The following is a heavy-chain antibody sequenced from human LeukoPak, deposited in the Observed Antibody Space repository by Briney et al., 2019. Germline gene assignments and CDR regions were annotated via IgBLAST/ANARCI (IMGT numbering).Heavy chain of an antibody. Sequence: ASVKVSCKASGYTFTGYYMHWVRQAPGQGLEWMGRINPNSGGTNYAQKFQGRVTMTRDTSISTAYMELSRLRSDDMAVYYCARASTRSSGPLGYWGQGTLVTVSS. J-gene: IGHJ4*02. CDR1: GYTFTGYY. D-gene: IGHD6-19*01. CDR3: ARASTRSSGPLGY. CDR2: INPNSGGT. V-gene: IGHV1-2*06.